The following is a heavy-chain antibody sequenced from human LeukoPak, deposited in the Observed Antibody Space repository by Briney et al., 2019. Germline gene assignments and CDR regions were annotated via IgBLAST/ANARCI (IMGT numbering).Heavy chain of an antibody. CDR2: INHGGST. J-gene: IGHJ1*01. CDR1: GGSISSYY. D-gene: IGHD4-23*01. CDR3: ARYLDYGGNSRVFQH. V-gene: IGHV4-34*01. Sequence: KTSETLSLTCTVSGGSISSYYWTWIRQPPGKGLEWIGEINHGGSTNYNPSLKSRVTISIDTSKNQFSLKLSSVTAADTAVYYCARYLDYGGNSRVFQHWGQGTLVTVSS.